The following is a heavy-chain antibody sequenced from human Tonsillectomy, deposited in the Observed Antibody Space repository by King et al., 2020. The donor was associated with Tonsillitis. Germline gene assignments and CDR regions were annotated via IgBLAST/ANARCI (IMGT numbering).Heavy chain of an antibody. CDR1: GFTFSNAW. Sequence: VQLVESGGGLVKPGGSLRLSCAASGFTFSNAWMSWVRQAPGKGLEWVGRIKSKTDGGTTDYAAPVKGRFTISRDDSKNTLYLQMNSLKTEDTAVYYCTTTYYYDSSGYRPFDYWGQGTLVTVSS. CDR2: IKSKTDGGTT. D-gene: IGHD3-22*01. CDR3: TTTYYYDSSGYRPFDY. V-gene: IGHV3-15*01. J-gene: IGHJ4*02.